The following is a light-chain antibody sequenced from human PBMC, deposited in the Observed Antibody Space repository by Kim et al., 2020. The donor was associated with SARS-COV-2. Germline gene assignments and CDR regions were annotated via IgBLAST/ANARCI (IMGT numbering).Light chain of an antibody. CDR2: GSS. V-gene: IGKV3-20*01. Sequence: APGEGASLSCRASQSVSSTYLAWYQQKAGQPPRLLIYGSSDRATGIPDRFSGSGSVTDFTLTISRLEPEDCAVYYCHQYGGSPFTFGGGTKVDIK. CDR3: HQYGGSPFT. CDR1: QSVSSTY. J-gene: IGKJ4*01.